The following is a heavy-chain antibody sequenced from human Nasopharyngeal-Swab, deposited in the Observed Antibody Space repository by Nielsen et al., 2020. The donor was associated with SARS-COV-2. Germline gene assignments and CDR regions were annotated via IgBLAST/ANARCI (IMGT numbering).Heavy chain of an antibody. J-gene: IGHJ6*03. D-gene: IGHD2-2*01. V-gene: IGHV4-59*01. Sequence: SETLSLTCTVSGGSISNSYWSWIRQPPGKGLEWIGYIYYSGSTNYNPSLKGRVTISVDTSKNKFSLKLSSVTAADTAVYYCARGASQLLSYYYYYYMDVWGKGTTVTVSS. CDR3: ARGASQLLSYYYYYYMDV. CDR2: IYYSGST. CDR1: GGSISNSY.